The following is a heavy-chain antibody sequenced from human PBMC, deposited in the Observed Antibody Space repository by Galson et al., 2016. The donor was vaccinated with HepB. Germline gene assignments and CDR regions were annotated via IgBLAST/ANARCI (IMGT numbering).Heavy chain of an antibody. CDR3: AKGLFTNYFYGMDV. J-gene: IGHJ6*04. D-gene: IGHD3-10*01. V-gene: IGHV5-51*01. CDR2: VYPDDSDT. Sequence: QSGAEVKKPGESLKISCSVSGHSSPNYWIGWVRQMPGKGLEWMGIVYPDDSDTRYSPSFQGQVTISADESTSTASLQWSSLKASDTAMYYCAKGLFTNYFYGMDVWGKGTSVTVSS. CDR1: GHSSPNYW.